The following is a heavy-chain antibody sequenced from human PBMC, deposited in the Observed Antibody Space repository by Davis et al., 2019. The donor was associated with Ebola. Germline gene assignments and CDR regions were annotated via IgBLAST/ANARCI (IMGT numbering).Heavy chain of an antibody. Sequence: GESLKISCEASGFTVSRYGIHSVRQAPGKGLEWVAFIRSEATSQDYGKSVQGRFFISRDDSKNTLYLQMNSWRVDDTAVYFCARDGPNYDVDYWGQGTLVTVS. J-gene: IGHJ4*02. CDR2: IRSEATSQ. CDR1: GFTVSRYG. CDR3: ARDGPNYDVDY. V-gene: IGHV3-30*02. D-gene: IGHD3-22*01.